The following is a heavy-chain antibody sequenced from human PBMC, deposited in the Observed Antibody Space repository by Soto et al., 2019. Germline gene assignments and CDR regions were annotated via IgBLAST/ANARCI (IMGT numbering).Heavy chain of an antibody. V-gene: IGHV4-31*03. CDR1: GGSISSGGYY. D-gene: IGHD6-19*01. CDR2: IYYSGST. J-gene: IGHJ6*02. Sequence: PSETLSLTCTVSGGSISSGGYYWSWIRQHPGKGLEWIGYIYYSGSTYYNPSLKSRVTISVDTSKNQFSLKLSSVTAADTAVYNCAREGEQWLDYYYYGMDVWGQGTTVTVSS. CDR3: AREGEQWLDYYYYGMDV.